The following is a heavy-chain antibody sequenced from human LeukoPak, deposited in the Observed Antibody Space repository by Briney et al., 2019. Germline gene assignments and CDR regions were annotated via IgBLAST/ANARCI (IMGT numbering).Heavy chain of an antibody. CDR2: IIPILGTA. CDR3: ARDSYDDRSGYYSDY. V-gene: IGHV1-69*13. CDR1: GGTFSRYA. Sequence: SVKVSCEASGGTFSRYAISCVRHAPGQGLECMGGIIPILGTANYAQKFQGRVTHTADESTSTPYIELSSLRSEDTAVYYCARDSYDDRSGYYSDYWGQGSLVTVSS. D-gene: IGHD3-22*01. J-gene: IGHJ4*02.